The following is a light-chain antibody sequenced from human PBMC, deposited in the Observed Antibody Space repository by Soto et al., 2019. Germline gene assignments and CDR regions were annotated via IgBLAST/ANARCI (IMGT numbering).Light chain of an antibody. Sequence: DIPMAQSPSTLSASVGDRVTITCRASQSISSYLNWYQQKPGKAPKFLIYDASSLESGVPLRFSGSGSGTDFTLTISSLQPDDFATYYCQQYNNFPWTFGQGTKVDIK. CDR1: QSISSY. CDR3: QQYNNFPWT. V-gene: IGKV1-5*01. CDR2: DAS. J-gene: IGKJ1*01.